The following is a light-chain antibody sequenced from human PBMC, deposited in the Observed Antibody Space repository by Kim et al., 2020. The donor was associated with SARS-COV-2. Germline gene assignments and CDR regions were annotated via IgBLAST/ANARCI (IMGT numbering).Light chain of an antibody. CDR3: QQRSNWPPSLT. CDR1: QSVSSY. Sequence: EIVLTQYPATLSLSPGERATLSCRASQSVSSYLAWYQQKPGQAPRLLIYDASNRATGIPARFSGSGSGTDFTLTISSLEPEDFAVYYCQQRSNWPPSLTFGGGT. CDR2: DAS. J-gene: IGKJ4*01. V-gene: IGKV3-11*01.